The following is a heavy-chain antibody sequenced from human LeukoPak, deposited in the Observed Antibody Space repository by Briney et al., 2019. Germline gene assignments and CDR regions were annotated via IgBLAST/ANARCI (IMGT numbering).Heavy chain of an antibody. V-gene: IGHV4-59*01. CDR2: IYYSGTT. Sequence: SETLSLTCTVSGGSISYYYWSWIRQSPGKGLEWIGYIYYSGTTNYNPSLKSRVTISVDTSKNQFSLQLRSVTAADTAVYYCTREDPQTTVPEGMDVWGQGTTVTVSS. CDR1: GGSISYYY. CDR3: TREDPQTTVPEGMDV. D-gene: IGHD4-17*01. J-gene: IGHJ6*02.